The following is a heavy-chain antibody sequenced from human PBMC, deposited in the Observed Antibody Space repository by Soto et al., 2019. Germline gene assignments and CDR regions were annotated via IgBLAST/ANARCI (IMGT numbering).Heavy chain of an antibody. J-gene: IGHJ3*02. Sequence: ASVKVSCKASGYTFTSYGISWVRQAPGQGLEWMGWISAYNGNTNYAQKLQGRVTMTTDTSTSTAYMELTSLRSDDTAVYYCARGGYSSCWYGDFDIWGQGTMVTVSS. CDR2: ISAYNGNT. V-gene: IGHV1-18*01. CDR1: GYTFTSYG. CDR3: ARGGYSSCWYGDFDI. D-gene: IGHD6-13*01.